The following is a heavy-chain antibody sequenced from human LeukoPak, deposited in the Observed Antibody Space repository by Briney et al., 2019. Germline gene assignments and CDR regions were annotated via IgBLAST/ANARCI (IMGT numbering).Heavy chain of an antibody. V-gene: IGHV1-69*04. CDR1: GGTFSSYA. J-gene: IGHJ6*02. CDR3: AREGAAAGRYSYYGMDV. Sequence: GASVKVSCKASGGTFSSYAISWVRQAPGQGLEWMGRIIPILGIANYAQKFQGRVTITADKPTSTAYMELSSLRSEDTAVYYCAREGAAAGRYSYYGMDVWGQGTRVTVSS. D-gene: IGHD6-13*01. CDR2: IIPILGIA.